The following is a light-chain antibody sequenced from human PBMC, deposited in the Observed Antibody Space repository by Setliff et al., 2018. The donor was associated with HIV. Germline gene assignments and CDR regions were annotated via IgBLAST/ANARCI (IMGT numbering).Light chain of an antibody. CDR3: QQVSSYPRT. CDR1: QGFSNY. Sequence: IQFTQSPSFLSASVGDRVTITSRAIQGFSNYCTLYQQKPGKNTNLLIYAASTLPSGVPSRLSGSGSGTEFTLTISSLQPEDFATYYCQQVSSYPRTFGGGTKVDIK. CDR2: AAS. J-gene: IGKJ4*01. V-gene: IGKV1-9*01.